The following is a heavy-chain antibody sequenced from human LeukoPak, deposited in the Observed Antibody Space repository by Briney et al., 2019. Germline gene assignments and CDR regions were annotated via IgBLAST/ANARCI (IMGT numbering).Heavy chain of an antibody. Sequence: APLKVSCKASGGTLSSYDISWVRQAPGQALEWRGGIMPMFGKTNYAQKFQGRVTTTADKATSTAYMELSSLRSEDTAVYYCARDYPTSLDYGDFPTGWFDPWGQGTLVTVSS. J-gene: IGHJ5*02. CDR2: IMPMFGKT. V-gene: IGHV1-69*06. CDR3: ARDYPTSLDYGDFPTGWFDP. D-gene: IGHD4-17*01. CDR1: GGTLSSYD.